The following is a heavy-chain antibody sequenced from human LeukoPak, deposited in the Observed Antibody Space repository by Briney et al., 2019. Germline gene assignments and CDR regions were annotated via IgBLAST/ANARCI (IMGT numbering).Heavy chain of an antibody. CDR3: AASLRYFDWSHPVESQRFDP. CDR1: GFTFTSSA. J-gene: IGHJ5*02. Sequence: SVKVSGKASGFTFTSSAVQWVRQARGQRLEWIGWIVVGSGNTNYAQKFQERVTITRDMSTSTAYMELSSLRSEDTAVYYCAASLRYFDWSHPVESQRFDPWGQGTLVTVSS. V-gene: IGHV1-58*01. CDR2: IVVGSGNT. D-gene: IGHD3-9*01.